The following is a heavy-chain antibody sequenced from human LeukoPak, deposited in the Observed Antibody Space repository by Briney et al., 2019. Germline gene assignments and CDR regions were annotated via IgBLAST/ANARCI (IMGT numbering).Heavy chain of an antibody. Sequence: GGSLRLSCAASGFTFSSYGMHWVRQAPGKGLEGVAVIWYDGSNKYYADSVKGRFTISRDNSKNTLYLQMNSLRAEDTAVYYCARDLSVTTSWFDPWGQGTLVTVSS. J-gene: IGHJ5*02. CDR3: ARDLSVTTSWFDP. V-gene: IGHV3-33*01. CDR2: IWYDGSNK. CDR1: GFTFSSYG. D-gene: IGHD4-11*01.